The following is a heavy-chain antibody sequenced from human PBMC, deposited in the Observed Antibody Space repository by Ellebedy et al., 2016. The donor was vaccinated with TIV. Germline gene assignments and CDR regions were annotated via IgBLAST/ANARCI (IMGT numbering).Heavy chain of an antibody. Sequence: AASVKVSCKASGYTFTSYGISWVRQAPGQGLDWVGWISAYNRNTNNAQKLQGRVTMTTDTSTSTAYMELRSLRSDDTAVYYCARAGSGYDWLDFDYWGQGTLVTVSS. V-gene: IGHV1-18*01. D-gene: IGHD5-12*01. CDR3: ARAGSGYDWLDFDY. CDR2: ISAYNRNT. CDR1: GYTFTSYG. J-gene: IGHJ4*02.